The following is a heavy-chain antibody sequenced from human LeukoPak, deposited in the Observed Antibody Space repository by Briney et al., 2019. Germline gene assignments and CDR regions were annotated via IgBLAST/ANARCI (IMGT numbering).Heavy chain of an antibody. CDR2: IYYSGST. D-gene: IGHD1-20*01. CDR3: ARQVTGTTFYYYSYYMDV. J-gene: IGHJ6*03. Sequence: SETLSLTCTVSGGSISSYYWSWIRQPPGKGLEWIGYIYYSGSTNYNPSLKSRVTISVDTSKNQFSLKLSSVTAADTAVYYCARQVTGTTFYYYSYYMDVWGKGPRSPSP. CDR1: GGSISSYY. V-gene: IGHV4-59*01.